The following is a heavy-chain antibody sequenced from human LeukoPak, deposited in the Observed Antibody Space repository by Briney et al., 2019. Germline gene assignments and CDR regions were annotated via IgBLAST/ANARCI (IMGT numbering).Heavy chain of an antibody. CDR1: GYAFTSYG. D-gene: IGHD3-10*01. V-gene: IGHV1-2*02. CDR3: ARDIYGSGSCYDY. Sequence: ASVKVSCKPSGYAFTSYGISWVRQAPGQGLEWMGWINPNSGGTKYAQKFQGRVTMTRDTSISTAYMELSRLRSDDTAVYYCARDIYGSGSCYDYWGQGTLVTVSS. CDR2: INPNSGGT. J-gene: IGHJ4*02.